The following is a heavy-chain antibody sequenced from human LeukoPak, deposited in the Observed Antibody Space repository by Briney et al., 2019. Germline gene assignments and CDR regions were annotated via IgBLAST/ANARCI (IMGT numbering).Heavy chain of an antibody. CDR3: ARGPMGYCSSSSCHFDY. Sequence: GGSLRLSCAASGFTLSRYWMSCVRQAPGKGLEWVANIKQDGSEKYYVDSVKGRFTISRDNAKDFLYLQMNSLRAEDTAVYYCARGPMGYCSSSSCHFDYWGQGTLVTVSS. CDR1: GFTLSRYW. D-gene: IGHD2-2*01. V-gene: IGHV3-7*01. J-gene: IGHJ4*02. CDR2: IKQDGSEK.